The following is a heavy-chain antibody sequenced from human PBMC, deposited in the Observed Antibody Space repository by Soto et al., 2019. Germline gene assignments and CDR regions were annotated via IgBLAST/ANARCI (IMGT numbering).Heavy chain of an antibody. Sequence: GGSLRLSCAASGFTFSSYSMNWVRQAPGKGLEWVSSISSSSSYIYYADSVKGRFTISRDNAKNSLYLQMNSLRAEDTAVYYCARDPDIAAAGFDYWGQGTLVTVSS. CDR2: ISSSSSYI. J-gene: IGHJ4*02. CDR3: ARDPDIAAAGFDY. D-gene: IGHD6-13*01. V-gene: IGHV3-21*01. CDR1: GFTFSSYS.